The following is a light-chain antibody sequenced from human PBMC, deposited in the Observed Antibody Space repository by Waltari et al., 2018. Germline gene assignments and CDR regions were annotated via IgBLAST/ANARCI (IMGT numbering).Light chain of an antibody. J-gene: IGLJ1*01. V-gene: IGLV1-47*01. Sequence: QSVLTQPPSASETPGQRVTISCSGSNSNLGSNYLYWYQQLPGTAPKPLIDRNNQRPSGLPDRFAASKSGTSASLAIDGLRSEDETVYYCASWDDSHYVFGPGTQVTVL. CDR3: ASWDDSHYV. CDR2: RNN. CDR1: NSNLGSNY.